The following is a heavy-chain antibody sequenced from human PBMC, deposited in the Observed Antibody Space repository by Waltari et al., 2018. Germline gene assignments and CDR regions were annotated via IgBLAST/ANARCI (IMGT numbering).Heavy chain of an antibody. J-gene: IGHJ3*02. V-gene: IGHV3-23*01. CDR2: SGSDGRT. D-gene: IGHD3-10*01. Sequence: AMRWARQVPGKGLEWVSASGSDGRTWYADSVKGRFTISRDNSKNTLYLQMNSLTVEDTAVYYCARTEGVIPFDAFDIWGQGTMVTVSS. CDR1: A. CDR3: ARTEGVIPFDAFDI.